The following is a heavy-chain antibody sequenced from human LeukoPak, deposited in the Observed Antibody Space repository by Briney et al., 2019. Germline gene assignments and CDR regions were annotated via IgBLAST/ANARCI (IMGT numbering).Heavy chain of an antibody. V-gene: IGHV1-69*13. CDR2: IIPIFGTA. CDR1: GGTFSSYA. CDR3: ARDQTGTKPSYYYYMDV. Sequence: SVKVSCKASGGTFSSYAISWVRQAPGQGLEWRGGIIPIFGTANYAQKFQGRVTITADEATSTDYMEVSRLRAEDRAVYYCARDQTGTKPSYYYYMDVWGKGTPVTVSS. J-gene: IGHJ6*03. D-gene: IGHD1-1*01.